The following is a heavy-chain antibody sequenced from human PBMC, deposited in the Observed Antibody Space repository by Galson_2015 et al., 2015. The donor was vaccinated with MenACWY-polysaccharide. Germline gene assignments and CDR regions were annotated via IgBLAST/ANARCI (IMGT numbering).Heavy chain of an antibody. Sequence: SLRLSCAASGFNFGSYAMHWVRQGPGKGLEWVSLIRGDGITTDYADSVKGRFTVSRDNSKNSLYLQMNSLRAEDTAFYYCAKDYGDFGPDFWGQGTLVTVSS. CDR2: IRGDGITT. V-gene: IGHV3-43*02. CDR1: GFNFGSYA. CDR3: AKDYGDFGPDF. D-gene: IGHD4-17*01. J-gene: IGHJ4*02.